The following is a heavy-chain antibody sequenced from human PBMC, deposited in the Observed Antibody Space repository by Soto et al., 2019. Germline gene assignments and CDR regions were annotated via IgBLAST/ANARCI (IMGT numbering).Heavy chain of an antibody. CDR2: VYYTETT. D-gene: IGHD3-10*02. J-gene: IGHJ5*02. CDR3: ARQRVLSTNMFITSFDP. CDR1: GGSINSSDHF. V-gene: IGHV4-39*01. Sequence: SETLSLTCSLSGGSINSSDHFWGWIRQTPGKGLEWIGSVYYTETTYYNPSLKSPVTISVETSRNTFSLKVNSVTAADTGIYYCARQRVLSTNMFITSFDPWGQGTLVTV.